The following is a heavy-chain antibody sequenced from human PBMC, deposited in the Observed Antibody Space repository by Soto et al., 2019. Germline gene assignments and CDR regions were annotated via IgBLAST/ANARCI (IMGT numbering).Heavy chain of an antibody. D-gene: IGHD3-10*01. J-gene: IGHJ4*02. CDR2: ISGGGETT. Sequence: GGSLRLSCAASGFTFSSYAMWWVRQAPGKGLECVSAISGGGETTYYADSVKGRFTISRDNSKNTLYLQMNSLRAEDTAVYYCAFNSGSGSYYFDYWGQGTLVTVS. CDR1: GFTFSSYA. CDR3: AFNSGSGSYYFDY. V-gene: IGHV3-23*01.